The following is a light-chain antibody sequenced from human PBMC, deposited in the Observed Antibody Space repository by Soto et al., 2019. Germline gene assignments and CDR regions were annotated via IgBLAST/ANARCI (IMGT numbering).Light chain of an antibody. J-gene: IGKJ4*01. CDR2: GAY. CDR3: LQRHNPPPT. Sequence: DLQMTQSPSSLSASVGDRVTITCQASQDISNNLNWYQQTSGKAPKLLIYGAYNLETGVPSRFTRMPSGTPFTLTLASPHPEDLPTYFRLQRHNPPPTFGGGTKVEI. CDR1: QDISNN. V-gene: IGKV1-33*01.